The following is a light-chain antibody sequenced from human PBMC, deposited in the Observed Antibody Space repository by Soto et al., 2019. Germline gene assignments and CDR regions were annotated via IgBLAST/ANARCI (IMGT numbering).Light chain of an antibody. CDR1: QSVSSN. CDR3: QQYNNWPLT. Sequence: EIVMTQSPAALSVSPGERATLSCRASQSVSSNLAWYQQKRGQAPRLLISGASARATGIPARFSGSGSGTEFTLTISSLQSEDFAVYYCQQYNNWPLTFGQGTRLEIK. V-gene: IGKV3-15*01. J-gene: IGKJ5*01. CDR2: GAS.